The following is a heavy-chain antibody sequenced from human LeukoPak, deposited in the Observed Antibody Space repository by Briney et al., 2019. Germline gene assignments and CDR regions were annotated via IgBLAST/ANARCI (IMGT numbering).Heavy chain of an antibody. J-gene: IGHJ4*02. Sequence: ASVKVSCKASGYTFTDYYMHWVRQAPGQGLEWMGWISAYNGNTNYAQKLQGRVTMTTDTSTSTAYMELRSLRSDDTAVYYCARVGTYYDFWSGYFSTPGYFDYWGQGTLVTVSS. CDR3: ARVGTYYDFWSGYFSTPGYFDY. CDR1: GYTFTDYY. CDR2: ISAYNGNT. D-gene: IGHD3-3*01. V-gene: IGHV1-18*04.